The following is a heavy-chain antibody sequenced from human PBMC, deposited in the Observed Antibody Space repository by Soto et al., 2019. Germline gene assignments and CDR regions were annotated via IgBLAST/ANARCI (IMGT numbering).Heavy chain of an antibody. J-gene: IGHJ6*02. D-gene: IGHD4-17*01. V-gene: IGHV4-34*01. CDR2: INHSGST. CDR1: GGSFSGYY. Sequence: KTSETLSLTCAVYGGSFSGYYWSWIRQPPGKGLEWIGEINHSGSTNYNPSLKSRVTISVDTSKNQFSLKLSSVTAADTAVYYCAGVTTFFYYYYGMDVWGQGTTVTVSS. CDR3: AGVTTFFYYYYGMDV.